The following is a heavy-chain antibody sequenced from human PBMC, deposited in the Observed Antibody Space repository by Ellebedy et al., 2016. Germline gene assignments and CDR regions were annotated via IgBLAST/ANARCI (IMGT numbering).Heavy chain of an antibody. J-gene: IGHJ4*02. CDR2: IIPIFGTA. D-gene: IGHD3-10*01. Sequence: ASVKVSCKASGGTFSSYAISWVRQAPGQGLEWMGGIIPIFGTANYAQKFQGRVTITADESTSTAYMELSSLRSEDTAVYYCARDHEARGVLTDYWGQGTLVTVSS. CDR3: ARDHEARGVLTDY. CDR1: GGTFSSYA. V-gene: IGHV1-69*13.